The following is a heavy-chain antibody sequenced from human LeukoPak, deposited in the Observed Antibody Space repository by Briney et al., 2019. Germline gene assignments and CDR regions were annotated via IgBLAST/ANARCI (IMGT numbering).Heavy chain of an antibody. J-gene: IGHJ4*02. V-gene: IGHV3-48*01. CDR2: ISSSSSTI. CDR3: ARVWWELNRTFDY. D-gene: IGHD1-26*01. CDR1: GFTVSSNY. Sequence: GGSLRLSCAASGFTVSSNYMNWVRQAPGKGLEWVSYISSSSSTIYYADSVKGRFTISRDNAKNSLYLQMNSLRAEDTAVYYCARVWWELNRTFDYWGQGTLVTVSS.